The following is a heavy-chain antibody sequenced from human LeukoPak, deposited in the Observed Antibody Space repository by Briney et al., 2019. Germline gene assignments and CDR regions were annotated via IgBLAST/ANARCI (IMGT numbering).Heavy chain of an antibody. Sequence: ASVKVSCKASGYTFTGYYMHWVRQAPGQGLEWMGWINPNSGGTNYAQKFQGRVTMTTDTSTSTAYMELRSLRSDDTAVYYCARVRQLLSGYMDVWGKGTTVTVSS. J-gene: IGHJ6*03. CDR1: GYTFTGYY. CDR2: INPNSGGT. D-gene: IGHD2-2*01. CDR3: ARVRQLLSGYMDV. V-gene: IGHV1-2*02.